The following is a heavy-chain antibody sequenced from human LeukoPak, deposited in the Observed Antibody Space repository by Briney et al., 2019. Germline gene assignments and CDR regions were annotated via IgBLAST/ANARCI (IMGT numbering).Heavy chain of an antibody. Sequence: PGRSLRLSCAASGFTFSSYGMHWVRQAPGKGLEWVAVIWNDGTNKYYADSVKGRFTISRDNSKNTLYLQMNSLRDEDTAVFYCAKDMCSSTSCSRRAFDIWGQGTMVTVSS. D-gene: IGHD2-2*01. CDR2: IWNDGTNK. V-gene: IGHV3-33*06. CDR3: AKDMCSSTSCSRRAFDI. CDR1: GFTFSSYG. J-gene: IGHJ3*02.